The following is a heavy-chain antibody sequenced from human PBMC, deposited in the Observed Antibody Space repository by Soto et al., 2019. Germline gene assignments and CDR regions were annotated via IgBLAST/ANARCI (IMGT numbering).Heavy chain of an antibody. Sequence: LRLSCAVSGFTFSSYAMHWVRQAPGKGLEWVAVISYDGSNKYYADSVKGRFTISRDNSKNTLYLQMNSLRAEDTAVYYCARDQSSSWYFDYWGQGTLVTVSS. D-gene: IGHD6-13*01. CDR2: ISYDGSNK. CDR1: GFTFSSYA. V-gene: IGHV3-30-3*01. CDR3: ARDQSSSWYFDY. J-gene: IGHJ4*02.